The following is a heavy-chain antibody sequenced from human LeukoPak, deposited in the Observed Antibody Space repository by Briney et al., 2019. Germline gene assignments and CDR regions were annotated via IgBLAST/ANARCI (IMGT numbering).Heavy chain of an antibody. Sequence: SETLSLTCAVSGDSITNNNWWSWVRQPPGKGLEWIGEIYHSGSTNYNPSLKSRVTISLDKSKNQFSLKLTSVTAADTAVYYCARVPPNDIVVVSPAMGGDAFDIWGQGTMVTVSS. D-gene: IGHD2-2*01. CDR1: GDSITNNNW. CDR3: ARVPPNDIVVVSPAMGGDAFDI. J-gene: IGHJ3*02. V-gene: IGHV4-4*02. CDR2: IYHSGST.